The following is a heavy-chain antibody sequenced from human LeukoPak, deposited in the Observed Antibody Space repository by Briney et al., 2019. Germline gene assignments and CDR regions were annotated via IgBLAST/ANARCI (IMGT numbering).Heavy chain of an antibody. J-gene: IGHJ5*02. V-gene: IGHV4-38-2*02. Sequence: SETLSLTCTVSGYSISNGYYWGGFRQPPGKGWEWIGTIHHSGTTYSSPSLRSRVTTSVATSKNQFSLSLSSVTAADTAVYYCARSYYDTRGRFDPWGQGTLVTVSS. CDR1: GYSISNGYY. D-gene: IGHD3-22*01. CDR3: ARSYYDTRGRFDP. CDR2: IHHSGTT.